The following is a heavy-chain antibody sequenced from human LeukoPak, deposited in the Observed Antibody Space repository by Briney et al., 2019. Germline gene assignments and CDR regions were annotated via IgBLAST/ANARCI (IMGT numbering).Heavy chain of an antibody. CDR3: ARGGMAAAGTDAFDI. D-gene: IGHD6-13*01. CDR2: IKTDGSTI. CDR1: GFTVSSNY. Sequence: GGSLRLSCAASGFTVSSNYMSWVRQAPGKGLVWVSRIKTDGSTITYADSVKGRFTISRDNAMNTLYLQMNSLGAEDTAVYYCARGGMAAAGTDAFDIWGQGTMVTVSS. V-gene: IGHV3-74*01. J-gene: IGHJ3*02.